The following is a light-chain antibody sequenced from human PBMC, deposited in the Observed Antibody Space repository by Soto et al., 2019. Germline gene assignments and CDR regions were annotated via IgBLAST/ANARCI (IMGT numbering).Light chain of an antibody. V-gene: IGKV1-39*01. CDR2: AAC. J-gene: IGKJ1*01. CDR1: QSSSNY. CDR3: QQSYSTPVT. Sequence: DILMTRSPSSLSSSVGDRVTITCRASQSSSNYLNWYQQKPGKAHNLLFYAACTLQSGVQSRFSGCGSGTDFTLTIRSLQPEDVATYYCQQSYSTPVTFGQGTKVDIK.